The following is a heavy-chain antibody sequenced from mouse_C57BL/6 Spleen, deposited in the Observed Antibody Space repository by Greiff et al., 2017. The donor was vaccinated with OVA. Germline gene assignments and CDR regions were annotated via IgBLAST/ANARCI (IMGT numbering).Heavy chain of an antibody. Sequence: VQLQQSGPELVKPGASVKISCKASGYAFSSSWMNWVKQRPGKGLEWIGRIYPGDGDTNYNGKFKGKATLTAGKSYSTAYMQLSSRSYEDYAVYICAKGDYEYDGDFDYWGQGTTRTVSS. J-gene: IGHJ2*01. CDR1: GYAFSSSW. CDR3: AKGDYEYDGDFDY. CDR2: IYPGDGDT. V-gene: IGHV1-82*01. D-gene: IGHD2-4*01.